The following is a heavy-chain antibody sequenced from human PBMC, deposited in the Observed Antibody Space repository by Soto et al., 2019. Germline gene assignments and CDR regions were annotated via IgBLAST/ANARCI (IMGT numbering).Heavy chain of an antibody. CDR1: RGSISNGYYY. CDR3: ARWVEVSLDYFDS. CDR2: IYHSGRT. D-gene: IGHD2-15*01. Sequence: SETLSLTCPVSRGSISNGYYYWSWVRQSPGKGLEWIGHIYHSGRTYYNPSLKSRVTISVDTSMNQFSLNLLSMTAADTAVYYCARWVEVSLDYFDSWGQGIPVTVSS. J-gene: IGHJ4*02. V-gene: IGHV4-31*03.